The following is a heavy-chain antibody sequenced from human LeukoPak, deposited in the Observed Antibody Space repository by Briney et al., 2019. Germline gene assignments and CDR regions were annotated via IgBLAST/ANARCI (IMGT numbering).Heavy chain of an antibody. CDR3: AKDHYGSGSFRPQYYFDY. D-gene: IGHD3-10*01. CDR1: GFTFSSYA. Sequence: HPGGSLRLSCAASGFTFSSYAMSWVRQAPGKGLKWVSAISGSGGSTYYADSVKGRFTISRDNSKNTLYLQMNSLRAEDTAVYYCAKDHYGSGSFRPQYYFDYWGQGTLVTVSS. V-gene: IGHV3-23*01. CDR2: ISGSGGST. J-gene: IGHJ4*02.